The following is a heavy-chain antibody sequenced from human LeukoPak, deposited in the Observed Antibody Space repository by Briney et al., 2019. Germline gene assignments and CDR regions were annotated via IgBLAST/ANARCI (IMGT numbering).Heavy chain of an antibody. CDR1: GGSFSGYY. CDR2: INHSGST. CDR3: ASLDKIYDFWSGYDRFDY. Sequence: SETLSLTCAVYGGSFSGYYWSWIRQPPGKGLGWIGEINHSGSTNYNPSLKSRVTISVDTSKNQFSLKLSSVTAADTAVYYCASLDKIYDFWSGYDRFDYWGQGTLVTVSS. J-gene: IGHJ4*02. V-gene: IGHV4-34*01. D-gene: IGHD3-3*01.